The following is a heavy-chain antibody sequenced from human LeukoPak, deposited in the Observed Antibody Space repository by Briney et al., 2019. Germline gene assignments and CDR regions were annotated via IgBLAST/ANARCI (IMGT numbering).Heavy chain of an antibody. V-gene: IGHV3-30*18. CDR2: ISYDGSNK. Sequence: GGSLRLSCAASGFTFSSYGMHWGRQAPGKGLEWVAVISYDGSNKSYADSVKGRFTISRDNSKNTLYLQMNSLRAEDTAVYYCAKAGVRYCSGGSCYYYFDYWGQGTLVTVSS. CDR3: AKAGVRYCSGGSCYYYFDY. J-gene: IGHJ4*02. CDR1: GFTFSSYG. D-gene: IGHD2-15*01.